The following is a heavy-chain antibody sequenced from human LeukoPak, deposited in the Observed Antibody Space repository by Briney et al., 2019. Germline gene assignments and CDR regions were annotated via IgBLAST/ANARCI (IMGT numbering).Heavy chain of an antibody. Sequence: PGGSLRLSCAASGFTFSSYAMHWVRQAPGKGLEWVAVISYDGSNKYYADSVKGRFTISRDNSKNTLYLQMNSLRAEDTAVYYCAKGVVTMSPFDYWGQGTLVTVSS. D-gene: IGHD3-22*01. CDR2: ISYDGSNK. J-gene: IGHJ4*02. CDR3: AKGVVTMSPFDY. CDR1: GFTFSSYA. V-gene: IGHV3-30-3*01.